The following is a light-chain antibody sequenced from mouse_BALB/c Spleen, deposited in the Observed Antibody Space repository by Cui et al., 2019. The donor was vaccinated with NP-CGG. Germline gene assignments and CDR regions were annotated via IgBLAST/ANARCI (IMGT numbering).Light chain of an antibody. Sequence: AVVTQESALPKSPGETVTLTCRSSTGAVTTSNYANWVQEKPDHLFTGLIGGTNNRAPGVPARFSGSLIGDKAALTITGAQTEDEAIYFCALWYSNHWVFGGGTKLTVL. CDR1: TGAVTTSNY. J-gene: IGLJ1*01. V-gene: IGLV1*01. CDR3: ALWYSNHWV. CDR2: GTN.